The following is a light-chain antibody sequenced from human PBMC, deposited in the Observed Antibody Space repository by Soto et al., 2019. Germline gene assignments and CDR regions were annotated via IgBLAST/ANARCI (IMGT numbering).Light chain of an antibody. V-gene: IGKV3-15*01. J-gene: IGKJ1*01. CDR2: GAS. Sequence: EVVMTQSPATLSVSPGERATLSCRASQSVNANLAWYQQKPGQAPRLLIHGASNRGTGIPARFRGSGFGTEFILTISSLHSEDFAVYYCQQYNTWLWTFGQGTKVEI. CDR3: QQYNTWLWT. CDR1: QSVNAN.